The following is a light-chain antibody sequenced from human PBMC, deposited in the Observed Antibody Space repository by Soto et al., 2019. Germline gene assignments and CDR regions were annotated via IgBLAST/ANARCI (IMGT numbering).Light chain of an antibody. CDR1: QGIYSA. CDR3: QQFETYPLT. CDR2: DIS. V-gene: IGKV1-13*02. Sequence: AIQLTQSPSSLSASVGDRVTITCRASQGIYSACAWYQQKPGTVPKLLIYDISSLQNGVPSRLSGSGSGTDFTLTISSLQPEDFAPYYWQQFETYPLTFGPGPLL. J-gene: IGKJ5*01.